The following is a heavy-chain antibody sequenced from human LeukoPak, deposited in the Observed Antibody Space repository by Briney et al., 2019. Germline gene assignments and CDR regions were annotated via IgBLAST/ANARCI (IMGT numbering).Heavy chain of an antibody. Sequence: ASETLSLTCTVSGGSISSYYWSWIRQPPGEGLVGIVYIYYSWSTIYNRSLESRVTISVDTSKNQCSLKLSSVPAGDTAVYYCASWEYSSSSDYWGQGTLVTVSS. J-gene: IGHJ4*02. D-gene: IGHD6-6*01. CDR2: IYYSWST. CDR3: ASWEYSSSSDY. V-gene: IGHV4-59*01. CDR1: GGSISSYY.